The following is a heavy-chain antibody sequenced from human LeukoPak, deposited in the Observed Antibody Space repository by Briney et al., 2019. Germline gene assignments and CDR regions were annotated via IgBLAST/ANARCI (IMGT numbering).Heavy chain of an antibody. CDR3: ARAVRHDF. J-gene: IGHJ4*02. CDR2: MNPKTGNT. Sequence: ASVRVSCKASAYTFTNFDINWVRQAPGQGLEWMGWMNPKTGNTGFAQKFRGRVTFTRDTSTSTAYMDLSRLRFVDTAVYYCARAVRHDFWGQGTLVTVSS. CDR1: AYTFTNFD. V-gene: IGHV1-8*03. D-gene: IGHD4-17*01.